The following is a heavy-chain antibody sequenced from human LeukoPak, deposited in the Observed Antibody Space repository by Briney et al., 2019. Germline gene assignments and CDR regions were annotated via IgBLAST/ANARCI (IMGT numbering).Heavy chain of an antibody. D-gene: IGHD3-10*01. V-gene: IGHV3-21*04. Sequence: PGGSLRLSCATSGFTFSAYSMNWVRQAPGKGLEWVSSISSSSSYIYYADSVKGRFTISRDNAKNSLYLQMNNLRAEDTAVYYCAKPLRGRMVRGVPLYYWGQGTLVTVSS. CDR1: GFTFSAYS. CDR3: AKPLRGRMVRGVPLYY. CDR2: ISSSSSYI. J-gene: IGHJ4*02.